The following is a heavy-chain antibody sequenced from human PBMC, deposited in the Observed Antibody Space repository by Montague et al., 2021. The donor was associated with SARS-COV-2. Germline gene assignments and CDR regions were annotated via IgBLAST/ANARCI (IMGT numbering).Heavy chain of an antibody. J-gene: IGHJ5*02. CDR3: ARHGGDILTGYYKFWWFDP. CDR2: IYPRDSDT. V-gene: IGHV5-51*01. D-gene: IGHD3-9*01. CDR1: GYSFPTYW. Sequence: QSGAEVKKPGESLKISCKASGYSFPTYWIGWVRQMPGKGLEWMGAIYPRDSDTRYSPSFQGQVTISVDKSISTAYLQWSSLKASDTAMYYCARHGGDILTGYYKFWWFDPWGQGTLVTVSS.